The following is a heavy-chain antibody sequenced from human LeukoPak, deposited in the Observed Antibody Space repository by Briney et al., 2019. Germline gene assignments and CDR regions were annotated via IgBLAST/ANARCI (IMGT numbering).Heavy chain of an antibody. V-gene: IGHV3-49*04. J-gene: IGHJ4*02. CDR1: GFTFGDYA. D-gene: IGHD3-10*01. Sequence: GGSLRLSCTISGFTFGDYAMTWVRQAPGKGLEWIGCIRNKAYGGTTEYAASVKGRFTISRDDSKSIAYLQMDSLKTEDTAVYYCTGTYYYGPGTYRYLDYWGQGTLVTVSS. CDR3: TGTYYYGPGTYRYLDY. CDR2: IRNKAYGGTT.